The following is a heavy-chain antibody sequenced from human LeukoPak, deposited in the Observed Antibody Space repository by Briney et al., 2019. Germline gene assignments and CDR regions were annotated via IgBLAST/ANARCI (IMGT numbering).Heavy chain of an antibody. CDR3: ANLYRSGWYFDY. D-gene: IGHD6-19*01. Sequence: GGSLRLSCAASGVTFSSYATGWVRQAPGKGLEWVSAISGSGGSTYYADSVKGRFTISRDNSKNTVFLQMDSQRAEDTAIYYCANLYRSGWYFDYWGQGTLVTVSS. J-gene: IGHJ4*02. V-gene: IGHV3-23*01. CDR2: ISGSGGST. CDR1: GVTFSSYA.